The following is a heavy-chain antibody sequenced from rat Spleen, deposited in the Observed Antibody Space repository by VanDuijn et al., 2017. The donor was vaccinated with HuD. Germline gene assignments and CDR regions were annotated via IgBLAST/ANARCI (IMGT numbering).Heavy chain of an antibody. D-gene: IGHD4-4*01. J-gene: IGHJ1*01. CDR2: ISYAGSKT. Sequence: EVQLVESGGGLVQPGRSLKLSCEASGFTFSDFSMTWVRQAPTKGLEWVATISYAGSKTYYRDSVKGRFTISRDNARSTLNLHMDSLRSEDTAIYYCTRRGYLPYWYFDFWGPGTMVTVSS. V-gene: IGHV5-29*01. CDR3: TRRGYLPYWYFDF. CDR1: GFTFSDFS.